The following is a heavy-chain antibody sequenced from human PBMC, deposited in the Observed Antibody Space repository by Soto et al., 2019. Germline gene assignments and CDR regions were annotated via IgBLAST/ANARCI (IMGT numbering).Heavy chain of an antibody. Sequence: LGESRKISCQVSGYSFTSYWISWLRRRPGKGLEWMGRIDPSDSYTNYSPSFQGHVTISADKSISTAYLQWSSLKASDTAMYYCARQTAARPRDYYGMDVWGQGTTVTVSS. CDR1: GYSFTSYW. V-gene: IGHV5-10-1*01. CDR3: ARQTAARPRDYYGMDV. D-gene: IGHD6-6*01. J-gene: IGHJ6*02. CDR2: IDPSDSYT.